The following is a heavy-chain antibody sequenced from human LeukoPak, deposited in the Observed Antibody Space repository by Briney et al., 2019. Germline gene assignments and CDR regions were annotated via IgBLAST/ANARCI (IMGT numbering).Heavy chain of an antibody. CDR3: AKDQGVATKSYYYYYMDV. Sequence: GGSLRLSCAASGITFSSYGMHWVRQAPGKGLEWVAVISYDGSNKYYADSVKGRCTISRDNSKNKLYLQMNSLRTEDTAVYYCAKDQGVATKSYYYYYMDVWGKGTTVTISS. J-gene: IGHJ6*03. CDR1: GITFSSYG. CDR2: ISYDGSNK. V-gene: IGHV3-30*18. D-gene: IGHD5-12*01.